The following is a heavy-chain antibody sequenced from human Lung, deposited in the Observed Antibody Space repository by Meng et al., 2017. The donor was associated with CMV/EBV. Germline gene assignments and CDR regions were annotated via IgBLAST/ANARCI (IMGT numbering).Heavy chain of an antibody. CDR2: IYPADSNT. V-gene: IGHV5-51*01. Sequence: GGSXRLSCKGSAYTFSTYWLGWVRQLPGRGLEWMGLIYPADSNTTYSPSFRGHVTISADKSISTAYLQWIGLRASDTAIYYCARKRGYFFDYWGHGTPVTVSS. CDR3: ARKRGYFFDY. CDR1: AYTFSTYW. J-gene: IGHJ4*01. D-gene: IGHD3-10*01.